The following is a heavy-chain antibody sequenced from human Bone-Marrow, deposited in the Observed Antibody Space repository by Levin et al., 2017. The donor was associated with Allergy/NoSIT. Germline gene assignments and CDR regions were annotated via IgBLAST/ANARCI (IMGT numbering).Heavy chain of an antibody. CDR2: IHYSGIT. J-gene: IGHJ4*02. Sequence: SETLSLTCTVSGGSITGYHWGWIRQSPGKGLEWLGHIHYSGITTYDPSLKSRLTISVDTSKNQFSLKLSSVTAADTAIYYCARFTHCGGDCYYLECWGQGTLVTVSS. V-gene: IGHV4-59*01. CDR1: GGSITGYH. D-gene: IGHD2-21*02. CDR3: ARFTHCGGDCYYLEC.